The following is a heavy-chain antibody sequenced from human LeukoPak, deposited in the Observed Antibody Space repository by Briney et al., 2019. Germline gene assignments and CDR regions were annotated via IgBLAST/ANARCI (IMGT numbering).Heavy chain of an antibody. CDR3: ARERSLEIAVAGTIFDY. Sequence: HPGGSLRLSCAASGFTVSSNYMGWVRPAPGKGLEWVSVIYSGGDTYYADSVKGRFTISRDNSKNMIYLEMSSLKAEDTAVYYCARERSLEIAVAGTIFDYWGQGTLVTVSS. J-gene: IGHJ4*02. V-gene: IGHV3-66*01. CDR1: GFTVSSNY. D-gene: IGHD6-19*01. CDR2: IYSGGDT.